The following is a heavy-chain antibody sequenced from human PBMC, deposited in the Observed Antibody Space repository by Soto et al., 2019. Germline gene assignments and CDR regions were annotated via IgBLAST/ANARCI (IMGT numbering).Heavy chain of an antibody. V-gene: IGHV1-18*01. Sequence: QVHLVQSGAEVKKPGASVKVSCKGSGYAFTTYGITWVRRAPGQGLEWMGWISGHNGNTNYAQKLQGRVTVTRDASTSTAYMVLRRVRSDDTAGYYCARGRYGDYWGQGAVVTVSS. CDR1: GYAFTTYG. D-gene: IGHD1-1*01. J-gene: IGHJ4*02. CDR3: ARGRYGDY. CDR2: ISGHNGNT.